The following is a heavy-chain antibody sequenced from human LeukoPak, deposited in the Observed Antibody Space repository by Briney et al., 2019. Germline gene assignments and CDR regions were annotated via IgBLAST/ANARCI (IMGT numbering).Heavy chain of an antibody. CDR1: GFTFSSYS. CDR3: ARGLQADWDY. V-gene: IGHV3-21*01. J-gene: IGHJ4*02. Sequence: PGGSLRLSCVASGFTFSSYSMNWVRPAPGKGLEWVSSISSSSSYIYYADSLKGRFTISRDNAKNSLYLQMNSLRAEDTAVYYCARGLQADWDYWGQGTLVTVSS. CDR2: ISSSSSYI. D-gene: IGHD3/OR15-3a*01.